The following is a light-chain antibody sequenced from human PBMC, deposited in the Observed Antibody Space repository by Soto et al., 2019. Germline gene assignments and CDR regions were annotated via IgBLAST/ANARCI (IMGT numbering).Light chain of an antibody. V-gene: IGKV3-15*01. J-gene: IGKJ2*01. CDR1: QSVSSN. CDR3: QQCNNWPSYT. CDR2: GAS. Sequence: EIVMTQSPATLSVSPGERATLSCRASQSVSSNLAWYQQKPGQAPRLLIYGASTRATGIPARFSGSGSGTEFTLTISSQQSEDFAVYYCQQCNNWPSYTFGQGTKLEIK.